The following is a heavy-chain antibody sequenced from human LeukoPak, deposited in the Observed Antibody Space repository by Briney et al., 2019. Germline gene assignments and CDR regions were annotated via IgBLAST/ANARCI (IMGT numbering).Heavy chain of an antibody. CDR2: ISYDGSNK. J-gene: IGHJ4*02. Sequence: PGGSLRLSCAASGFTFSSYGMHWVRQAPGKGLEWVAVISYDGSNKYYADSVKGRFTISRDNSKNTLYLQMSSLRAEDTAVYYCAKDENYSGSYFQFDYWGQGTLVTVSS. CDR3: AKDENYSGSYFQFDY. D-gene: IGHD1-26*01. CDR1: GFTFSSYG. V-gene: IGHV3-30*18.